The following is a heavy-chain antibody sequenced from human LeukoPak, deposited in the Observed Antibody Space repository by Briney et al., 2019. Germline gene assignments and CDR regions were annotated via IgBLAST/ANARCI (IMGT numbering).Heavy chain of an antibody. CDR2: ISGSTI. J-gene: IGHJ6*04. D-gene: IGHD3-10*02. CDR3: AELGITMIGGV. V-gene: IGHV3-48*03. CDR1: GFTVSCIE. Sequence: GGSLRLSCAASGFTVSCIEMSWVRQAPGKGLEWVSSISGSTIYYADSVKGRFTISRDNAKNSLYLQMNSLRAEDAAVYYCAELGITMIGGVWGKGTTVTISS.